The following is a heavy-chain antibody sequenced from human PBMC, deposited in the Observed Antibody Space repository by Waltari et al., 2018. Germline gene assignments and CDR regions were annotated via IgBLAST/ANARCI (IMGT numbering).Heavy chain of an antibody. CDR2: IYYSGRT. CDR1: GGSISSTNYY. D-gene: IGHD5-12*01. Sequence: QLQLEESGPGLVKPSETLSLTCTVSGGSISSTNYYWGWIRQPPGKGLEWIGTIYYSGRTYYTPSLKRRVTISVDTSKNQFSLKLSSVTAADTAVYYCARHRDIVATMFDYWGQGTLVTVSS. V-gene: IGHV4-39*01. CDR3: ARHRDIVATMFDY. J-gene: IGHJ4*02.